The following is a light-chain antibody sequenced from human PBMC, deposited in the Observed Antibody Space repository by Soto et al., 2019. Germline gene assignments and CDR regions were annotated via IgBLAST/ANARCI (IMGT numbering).Light chain of an antibody. CDR3: QQYGSSPLT. Sequence: EMVFTHSPGTLSLSPGERATLSCRASQSVSSDYLAWYQQKPGQTPKVLIYRASSRATGIPDRFSGSGSGTDFTLTISRLEPDAFAVYYCQQYGSSPLTFGGGTKVEIK. CDR1: QSVSSDY. V-gene: IGKV3-20*01. CDR2: RAS. J-gene: IGKJ4*01.